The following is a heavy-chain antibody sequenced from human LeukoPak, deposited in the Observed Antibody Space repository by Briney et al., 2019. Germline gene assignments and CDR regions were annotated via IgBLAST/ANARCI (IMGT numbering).Heavy chain of an antibody. CDR1: GGSISSSSYY. V-gene: IGHV4-31*03. CDR3: ARDHKTQNWFDP. Sequence: PSETLSLTCTVSGGSISSSSYYWGWIRQHPGKGLEWIGYIYYSGSTYYNPSLKSRVTISVDTSKNQFSLKLSSVTAADTAVYYCARDHKTQNWFDPWGQGTLVTVSS. CDR2: IYYSGST. J-gene: IGHJ5*02.